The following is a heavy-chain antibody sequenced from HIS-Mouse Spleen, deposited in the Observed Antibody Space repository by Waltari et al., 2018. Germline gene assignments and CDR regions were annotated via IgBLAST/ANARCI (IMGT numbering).Heavy chain of an antibody. CDR3: AREIPYSSSWYDWYFDL. D-gene: IGHD6-13*01. Sequence: QLQLQESGPGLVKPSETLSLTCTVSGGSISSSSYHWGWFRHPPGKGLEWIGSIYYSGSTYYNPSLKSRVTISVDTSKNQFSLKLSSVTAADTAVYYCAREIPYSSSWYDWYFDLWGRGTLVTVSS. CDR2: IYYSGST. J-gene: IGHJ2*01. CDR1: GGSISSSSYH. V-gene: IGHV4-39*07.